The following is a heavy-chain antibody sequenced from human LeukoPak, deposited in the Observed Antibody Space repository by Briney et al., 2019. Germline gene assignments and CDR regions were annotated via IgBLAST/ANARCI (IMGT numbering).Heavy chain of an antibody. CDR1: GGTFSSYA. Sequence: ASVKVSCKASGGTFSSYAISWVRQAPGQGLEWMGGIIPIFGTANYAQKFQGRVTITADESTSTAYMELSNLGSEDTAVYYCARDKETYYYDSSGYYSFDYWGQGTLVTVSS. CDR2: IIPIFGTA. D-gene: IGHD3-22*01. V-gene: IGHV1-69*01. CDR3: ARDKETYYYDSSGYYSFDY. J-gene: IGHJ4*02.